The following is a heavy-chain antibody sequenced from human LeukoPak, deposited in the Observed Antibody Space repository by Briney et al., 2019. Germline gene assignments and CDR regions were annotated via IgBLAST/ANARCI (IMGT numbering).Heavy chain of an antibody. V-gene: IGHV3-30-3*02. CDR1: GFTFSSYA. J-gene: IGHJ4*02. CDR3: AKSFRGVTDYFDY. CDR2: ISYDGSNK. D-gene: IGHD3-10*01. Sequence: GRSLRLSCAASGFTFSSYAMHWVRQAPGKGLEWVAVISYDGSNKYYADSVKGRFTISRDNSKNTLYLQMNSLRAEDTAVYYCAKSFRGVTDYFDYWGQGTLVTVSS.